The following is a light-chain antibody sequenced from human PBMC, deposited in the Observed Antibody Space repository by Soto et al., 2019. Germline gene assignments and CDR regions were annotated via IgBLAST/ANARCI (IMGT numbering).Light chain of an antibody. CDR3: QQYSTYFRT. CDR1: QSISSW. Sequence: DIQMTQSPSTLSASVGDRVTITCRASQSISSWLAWYQQKPGKAPNLLIYKASNLHTGVPSRFSGSGSGTEFSLTISSLQPDDFATYYCQQYSTYFRTFGQGTKVEIK. J-gene: IGKJ1*01. V-gene: IGKV1-5*03. CDR2: KAS.